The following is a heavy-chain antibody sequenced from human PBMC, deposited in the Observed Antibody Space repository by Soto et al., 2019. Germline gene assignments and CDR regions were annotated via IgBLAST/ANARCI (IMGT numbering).Heavy chain of an antibody. J-gene: IGHJ3*02. Sequence: QVQLQESGPGLVKPSGTLSLTCAVSSGSISSSNWWSWVRQPPGKGLEWIGEIYHSGSTNYNPSLKSRVTISVDKSKNQFSLKLSSVTAADTAVYYCASGRGSYYKWGGHDAFDIWGQGTMVTVSS. V-gene: IGHV4-4*02. D-gene: IGHD3-10*01. CDR1: SGSISSSNW. CDR2: IYHSGST. CDR3: ASGRGSYYKWGGHDAFDI.